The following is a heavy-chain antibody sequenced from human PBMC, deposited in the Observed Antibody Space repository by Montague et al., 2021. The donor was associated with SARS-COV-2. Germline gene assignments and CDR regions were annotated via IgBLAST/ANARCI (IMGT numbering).Heavy chain of an antibody. D-gene: IGHD6-13*01. V-gene: IGHV3-30*04. CDR2: ISYDGSNK. CDR3: ARPRGGYSSYFDD. CDR1: GFTFSSYA. J-gene: IGHJ4*02. Sequence: SLRLSCAASGFTFSSYAMHWVRQAPGKGLECVAVISYDGSNKYYVDSVKGRFTISRDNSKNTLYLQMNSLRAEDTAVYYCARPRGGYSSYFDDWGQGTLVTVSS.